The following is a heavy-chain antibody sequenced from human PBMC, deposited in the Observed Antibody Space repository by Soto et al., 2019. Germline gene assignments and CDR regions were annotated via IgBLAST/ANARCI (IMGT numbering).Heavy chain of an antibody. CDR1: GLTFSNYA. V-gene: IGHV3-30-3*01. J-gene: IGHJ4*02. CDR2: ISYDGTNR. D-gene: IGHD4-17*01. CDR3: TRESSSTVTTGGGGSAKDY. Sequence: QVHLVESGGGVVPPGRSLRLSCAASGLTFSNYAMHWVRPAPGKGLELVGFISYDGTNRCYPDSVKGRFTISRDNAKNTLYLQMNSLKTADTAVYYCTRESSSTVTTGGGGSAKDYWGQGTLVTVSS.